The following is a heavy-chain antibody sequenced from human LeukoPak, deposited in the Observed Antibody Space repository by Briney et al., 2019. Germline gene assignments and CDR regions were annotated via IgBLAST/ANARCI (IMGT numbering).Heavy chain of an antibody. CDR2: IYCDDDK. J-gene: IGHJ4*02. CDR1: GFSLSTSGVG. CDR3: AHRLLRFLVFDY. V-gene: IGHV2-5*02. D-gene: IGHD3-3*01. Sequence: SGPTLVNPTQTLTLTCTFSGFSLSTSGVGVGWIRQPHGKALEWLALIYCDDDKLYSPSLKSRLPITKDTSKNQVVLTMTNMAPVDTATYYRAHRLLRFLVFDYWGQGTLVTVSS.